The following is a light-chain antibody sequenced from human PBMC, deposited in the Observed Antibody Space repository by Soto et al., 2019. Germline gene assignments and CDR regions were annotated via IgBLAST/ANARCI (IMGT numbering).Light chain of an antibody. J-gene: IGKJ4*01. CDR2: DAS. CDR1: QRVSSS. CDR3: QQYKNWLALT. V-gene: IGKV3-15*01. Sequence: EIVMTQSPATLSVSPGETTTLSCRASQRVSSSLAWYQQKPGQAPRLLVYDASTRATGVPARFSASGSGTEFTLTISSLQSEDSAVYYCQQYKNWLALTFGGGTKV.